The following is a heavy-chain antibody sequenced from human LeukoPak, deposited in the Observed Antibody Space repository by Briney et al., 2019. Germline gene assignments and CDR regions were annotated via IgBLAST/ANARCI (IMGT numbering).Heavy chain of an antibody. D-gene: IGHD3-3*01. CDR1: GFTFSSYW. V-gene: IGHV3-7*01. CDR3: ARDSTDPYSEWLFPRVRPRYFDY. Sequence: GGSLRLSCAASGFTFSSYWMSWVRQAPGKGLEWVANIKQDGSEKYYVDSVKGRFTISRDNAKSSLYLQMNSLRAEDTAVYYCARDSTDPYSEWLFPRVRPRYFDYWGQGTLVTVSS. CDR2: IKQDGSEK. J-gene: IGHJ4*02.